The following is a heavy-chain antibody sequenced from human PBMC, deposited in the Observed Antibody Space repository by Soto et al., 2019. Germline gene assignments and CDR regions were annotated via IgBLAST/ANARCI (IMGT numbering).Heavy chain of an antibody. V-gene: IGHV3-30-3*01. CDR3: AREPQSDYYDSGGYYPTFDP. D-gene: IGHD3-22*01. Sequence: GGSLRLSCAASGFTFSSYAMHWVRQAPGKGLEWVAVISYDGSNKYYADSVKGRFTISRDNSKNTLYLQMNSLRAEDTAVYYCAREPQSDYYDSGGYYPTFDPWGQGTLVTVSS. J-gene: IGHJ5*02. CDR1: GFTFSSYA. CDR2: ISYDGSNK.